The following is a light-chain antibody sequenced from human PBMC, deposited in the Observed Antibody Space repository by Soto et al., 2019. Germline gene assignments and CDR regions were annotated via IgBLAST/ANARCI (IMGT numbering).Light chain of an antibody. CDR3: QQCNDWPWT. CDR1: QSVRNN. J-gene: IGKJ1*01. CDR2: DAS. V-gene: IGKV3-15*01. Sequence: IVMTQSRCTHAGSPGGRVSLSCSASQSVRNNLAWYQQKPGQGPRLLIYDASTRATGIPARFSGSGSGTEFTLTISSLQSEDFAVYYCQQCNDWPWTFGQGTKVDIK.